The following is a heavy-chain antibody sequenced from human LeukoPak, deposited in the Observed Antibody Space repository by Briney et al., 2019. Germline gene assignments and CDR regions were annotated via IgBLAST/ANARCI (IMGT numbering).Heavy chain of an antibody. CDR3: ARELPREVTLDY. CDR2: INSDGSRT. CDR1: GFTLSSYE. J-gene: IGHJ4*02. Sequence: PGGSLRLSCAASGFTLSSYEIHWVRQAPRKGLVWVSRINSDGSRTGYADSVKGRFTISRDNAKNTLYLQMNSLRAEDTAIYYCARELPREVTLDYWGQGTLVTVSS. V-gene: IGHV3-74*01. D-gene: IGHD2-21*02.